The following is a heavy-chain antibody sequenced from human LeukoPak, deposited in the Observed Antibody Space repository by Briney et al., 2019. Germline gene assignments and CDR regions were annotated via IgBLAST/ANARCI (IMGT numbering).Heavy chain of an antibody. CDR2: IYYSGST. J-gene: IGHJ4*02. CDR3: ARDLDGFDY. V-gene: IGHV4-59*01. Sequence: SETLSLTCTVSGGSISSYYWSWIRQPPGKGLEWIGYIYYSGSTNYNPSLKSRVTISVDTSKSQFSLKLGSVTAADTAVYYCARDLDGFDYWGQGTLVTVSS. D-gene: IGHD1-1*01. CDR1: GGSISSYY.